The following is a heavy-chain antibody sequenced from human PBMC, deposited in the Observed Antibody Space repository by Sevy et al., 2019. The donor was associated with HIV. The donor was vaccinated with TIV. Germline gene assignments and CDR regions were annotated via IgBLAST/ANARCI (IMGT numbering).Heavy chain of an antibody. J-gene: IGHJ4*01. CDR3: AREGRYYDYVW. Sequence: GGSLRLSCAASGFTFSGYAMHWVRQAPGKGLEWVAVISYDGSNKYYADSVKGRFTISRDNSKNTLFLQVNSLRAEDTVVYYCAREGRYYDYVWGGQGALVTVSS. V-gene: IGHV3-30*04. CDR1: GFTFSGYA. D-gene: IGHD3-16*01. CDR2: ISYDGSNK.